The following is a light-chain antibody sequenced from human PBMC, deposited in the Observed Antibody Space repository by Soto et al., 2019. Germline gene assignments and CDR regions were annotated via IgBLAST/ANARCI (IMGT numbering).Light chain of an antibody. Sequence: QSVLTQPASVSGSPGQSITISCTGTSGDVGTYKLVSWYQHHPGKVPRLMIYEGTKRPSGVSARFSRSKSGNTASLTISGLQAEDEADYYCCSYAGSSTFVVFGGGTKLTVL. CDR1: SGDVGTYKL. V-gene: IGLV2-23*03. J-gene: IGLJ2*01. CDR2: EGT. CDR3: CSYAGSSTFVV.